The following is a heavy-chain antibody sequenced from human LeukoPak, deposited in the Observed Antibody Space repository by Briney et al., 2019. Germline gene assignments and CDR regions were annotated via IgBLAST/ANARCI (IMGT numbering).Heavy chain of an antibody. CDR2: ISDSGGST. CDR1: GFPFSSYA. D-gene: IGHD2-15*01. Sequence: GGSLRLSCSASGFPFSSYAMHWVRQAPGKGLEYVSAISDSGGSTSNADSVKGRFTISRDNSKNTLYLQMSSLRAEDTAVYFCVRGYSFGPYGMDVWGQGTTVTVSS. V-gene: IGHV3-64D*09. J-gene: IGHJ6*02. CDR3: VRGYSFGPYGMDV.